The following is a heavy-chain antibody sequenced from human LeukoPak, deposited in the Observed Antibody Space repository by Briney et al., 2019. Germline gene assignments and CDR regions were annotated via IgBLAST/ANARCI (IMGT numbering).Heavy chain of an antibody. Sequence: PSETLSLTCTVSGYSISSGYYWGWIRQPPGKGLEWIGSIYHSGSTYYNPSLKSRVTISVDTSKNQFSLKLSSVTAADTAVYYCARDHRRRSYYDFWSGYFDAFDIWGQGTMVTVSS. J-gene: IGHJ3*02. D-gene: IGHD3-3*01. CDR1: GYSISSGYY. CDR3: ARDHRRRSYYDFWSGYFDAFDI. V-gene: IGHV4-38-2*02. CDR2: IYHSGST.